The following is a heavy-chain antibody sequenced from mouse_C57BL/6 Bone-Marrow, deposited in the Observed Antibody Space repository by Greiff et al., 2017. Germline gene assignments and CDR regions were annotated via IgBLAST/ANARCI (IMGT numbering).Heavy chain of an antibody. CDR1: GYTFTSYW. CDR3: ARSSSGYDAY. J-gene: IGHJ3*01. D-gene: IGHD3-2*02. CDR2: IDPSDSYT. V-gene: IGHV1-69*01. Sequence: QVQLQQPGAELVMPGASVKLSCKASGYTFTSYWMHWVKQRPGQGLEWIGEIDPSDSYTNYNQKFKGKSTLTVDKSSSTAYMQLSSLTSEASAVYYCARSSSGYDAYWGQGTLVTVSA.